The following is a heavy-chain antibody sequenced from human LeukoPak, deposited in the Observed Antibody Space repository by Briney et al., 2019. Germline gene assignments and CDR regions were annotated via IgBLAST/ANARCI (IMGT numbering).Heavy chain of an antibody. V-gene: IGHV3-74*01. CDR3: AKDQGSGWYRDAFDI. Sequence: GGSLRLSCAASGFTFSSYWMHWVRQAPGKGLVWVSRINSDGSSTSYADSVKGRFTISRDNAKNTLYLQMNSLRAEDTAVYYCAKDQGSGWYRDAFDIWGQGTMVTVSS. D-gene: IGHD6-19*01. CDR2: INSDGSST. J-gene: IGHJ3*02. CDR1: GFTFSSYW.